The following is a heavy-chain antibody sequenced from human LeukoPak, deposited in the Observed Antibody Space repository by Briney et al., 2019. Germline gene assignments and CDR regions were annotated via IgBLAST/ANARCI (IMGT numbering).Heavy chain of an antibody. CDR3: AKGGYCSGGSCYAVGPTDLYFDY. D-gene: IGHD2-15*01. Sequence: GGSLRLSCAAAGFSFSSYEMNWVRQAPGKGLEWVSAISGSGGSTYYADSVKGRFTISRDNSKNTLYLQMNSLRAEDTAVYYCAKGGYCSGGSCYAVGPTDLYFDYWGQGTLVTVSS. CDR2: ISGSGGST. J-gene: IGHJ4*02. CDR1: GFSFSSYE. V-gene: IGHV3-23*01.